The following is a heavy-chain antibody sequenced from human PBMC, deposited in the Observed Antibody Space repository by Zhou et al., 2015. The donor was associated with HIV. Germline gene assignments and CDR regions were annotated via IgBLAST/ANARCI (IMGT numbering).Heavy chain of an antibody. CDR3: AKWVGSSSY. Sequence: QVQLVDSGGGVVQPGRSLRLSCAASGFTFSSYGMHWVRQAPGKGLEWVAFIRYDGSNKYYADSVKGRFTISRDNSKNTLYLQMNSLRAEDTAVYYCAKWVGSSSYWGQGTLVTVSS. V-gene: IGHV3-30*02. CDR1: GFTFSSYG. CDR2: IRYDGSNK. J-gene: IGHJ4*02. D-gene: IGHD6-6*01.